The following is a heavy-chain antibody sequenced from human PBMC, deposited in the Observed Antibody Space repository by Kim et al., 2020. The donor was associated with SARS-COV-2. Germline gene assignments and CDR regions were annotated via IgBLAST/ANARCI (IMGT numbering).Heavy chain of an antibody. V-gene: IGHV3-30*07. J-gene: IGHJ6*02. D-gene: IGHD3-3*01. Sequence: GRFTIPRDNSKNTLYLQMNSLGAEDTAVYYCARDRGITIFGVLSTYGMDVWGQGTTVTVSS. CDR3: ARDRGITIFGVLSTYGMDV.